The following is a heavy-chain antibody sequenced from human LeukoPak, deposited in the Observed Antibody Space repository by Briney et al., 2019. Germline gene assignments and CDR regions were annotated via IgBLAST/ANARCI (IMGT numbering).Heavy chain of an antibody. CDR2: IYYSGST. CDR1: GGSISSYY. Sequence: SETLSLTCTVSGGSISSYYWSWIRQPPGKGLEWIGYIYYSGSTNYNPSLKSRVTISVDTSKNQFSLKLSSVTAADTAVYYCARGKFEYSSSRFNYYYMDVWGKGTTVTVSS. J-gene: IGHJ6*03. CDR3: ARGKFEYSSSRFNYYYMDV. V-gene: IGHV4-59*01. D-gene: IGHD6-6*01.